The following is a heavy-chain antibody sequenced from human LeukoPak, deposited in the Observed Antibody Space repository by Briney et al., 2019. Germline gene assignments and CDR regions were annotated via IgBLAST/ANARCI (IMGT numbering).Heavy chain of an antibody. Sequence: ASVKVSCKASGYTFTGYYMNWVRQAPGQGPEWMGWINSDSGFTKYAQKFQGRVTMTRDTSITTVYMDLTRLTSDDTAVYYCARNFDMNGFDPWGQGTLVTVSS. CDR3: ARNFDMNGFDP. CDR1: GYTFTGYY. D-gene: IGHD3-9*01. CDR2: INSDSGFT. J-gene: IGHJ5*02. V-gene: IGHV1-2*02.